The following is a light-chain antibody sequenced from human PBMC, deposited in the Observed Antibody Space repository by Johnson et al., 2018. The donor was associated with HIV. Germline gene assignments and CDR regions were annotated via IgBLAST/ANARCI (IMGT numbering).Light chain of an antibody. Sequence: QAVLTQPPSVSAAPGQKVTISCSGSSSNIGNNYVSWYQQLPGTAPKLLICENNKRPSGIPDRFSGSKSGTSATLGITGLQTGDEADYYSGIWDSSLSALYVFGTGTKVTVL. J-gene: IGLJ1*01. CDR2: ENN. CDR1: SSNIGNNY. V-gene: IGLV1-51*02. CDR3: GIWDSSLSALYV.